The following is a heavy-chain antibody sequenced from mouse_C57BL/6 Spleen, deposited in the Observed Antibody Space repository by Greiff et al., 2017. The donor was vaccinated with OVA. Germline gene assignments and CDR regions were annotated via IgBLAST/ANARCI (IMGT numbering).Heavy chain of an antibody. V-gene: IGHV8-12*01. CDR1: GFSLSTSGMG. Sequence: QVTLKVCGPGILQSSQTLSLTCSFSGFSLSTSGMGVSWIRQPSGKGLEWLAHIYWDDDKRYNPSLKSRLTISKDTSRNQVFLKITSVDTADTATYYCARIYYDYDEWYFDVWGTGTTVTVSS. D-gene: IGHD2-4*01. CDR3: ARIYYDYDEWYFDV. CDR2: IYWDDDK. J-gene: IGHJ1*03.